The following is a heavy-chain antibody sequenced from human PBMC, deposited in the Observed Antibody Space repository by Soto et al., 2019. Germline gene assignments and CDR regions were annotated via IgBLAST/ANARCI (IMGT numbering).Heavy chain of an antibody. CDR3: ARARPTYYYDSSGYYFDY. CDR2: IGTAGDP. CDR1: GFTFSSYD. J-gene: IGHJ4*02. D-gene: IGHD3-22*01. Sequence: PGGSLRLSCAASGFTFSSYDMHWVRQATGKGLEWVSAIGTAGDPYYPGSVKGRFTISRENAKNSLYLQMNSLRAGDTAVYYCARARPTYYYDSSGYYFDYWGQGTLVTVSS. V-gene: IGHV3-13*05.